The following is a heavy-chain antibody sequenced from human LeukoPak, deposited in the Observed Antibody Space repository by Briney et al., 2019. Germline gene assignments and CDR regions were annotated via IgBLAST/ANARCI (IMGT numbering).Heavy chain of an antibody. D-gene: IGHD3-22*01. Sequence: GSLRLSCAASGFTFSYAMSWVRQAPGKGLEWVSAISGSGGSIYYADSVKGRFTISRDNSKNTLYLQMNSLRAEDTAVYYCAKAPLYYYDSSGYLDYWGQGTLVTVSS. CDR1: GFTFSYA. V-gene: IGHV3-23*01. CDR3: AKAPLYYYDSSGYLDY. CDR2: ISGSGGSI. J-gene: IGHJ4*02.